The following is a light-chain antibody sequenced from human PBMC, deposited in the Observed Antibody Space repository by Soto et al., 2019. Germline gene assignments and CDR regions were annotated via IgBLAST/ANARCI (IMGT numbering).Light chain of an antibody. V-gene: IGKV1-39*01. CDR1: QSISSY. CDR3: QQCYSTPLT. Sequence: DIQMTQSPSSLSASVGDRVTITCRASQSISSYLNWYQQKPGQAPKLLIYAASSLHSGVPSRFSGSGSGTDFTLTISSLQPEDFATYYCQQCYSTPLTFGGGTKVDIK. CDR2: AAS. J-gene: IGKJ4*01.